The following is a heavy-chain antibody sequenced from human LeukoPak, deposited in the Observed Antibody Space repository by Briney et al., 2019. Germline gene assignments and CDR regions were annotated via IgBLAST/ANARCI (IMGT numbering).Heavy chain of an antibody. J-gene: IGHJ6*03. V-gene: IGHV4-59*01. CDR3: ARAFYPGYYSYMAV. CDR2: IYYSGST. D-gene: IGHD3-3*02. Sequence: SETLSLTCTVSGGSISPYYWSWIRQPPGKGLEWLGYIYYSGSTNYNPSLKSRVTISVDTSKNQFSLKLSSVTAADTAVYYCARAFYPGYYSYMAVWGKGTTVTVSS. CDR1: GGSISPYY.